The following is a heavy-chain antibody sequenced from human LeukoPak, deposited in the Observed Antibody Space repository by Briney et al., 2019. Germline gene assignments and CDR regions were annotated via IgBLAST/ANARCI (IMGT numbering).Heavy chain of an antibody. CDR2: IYTSEST. CDR1: GGSISSSNYY. Sequence: SETLSLTCSVSGGSISSSNYYWSWIRQPAGKGLEWIGRIYTSESTNYNPSLKSRVTISVDTSKNQFSLKLSSVTAADTAVYYCARERRGWLQLVPRGAFDIWGQGTMVTVSS. J-gene: IGHJ3*02. D-gene: IGHD5-24*01. V-gene: IGHV4-61*02. CDR3: ARERRGWLQLVPRGAFDI.